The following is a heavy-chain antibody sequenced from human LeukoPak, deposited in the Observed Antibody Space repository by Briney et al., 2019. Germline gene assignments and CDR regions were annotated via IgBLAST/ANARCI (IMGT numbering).Heavy chain of an antibody. V-gene: IGHV4-34*01. CDR3: ARGHKYYYGSGRYGGTWFDP. D-gene: IGHD3-10*01. CDR2: INHSGST. Sequence: SETLSLTCAVYGGSFSGYDWSWIRQPPGKGLEWIGEINHSGSTNYNPSLKSRVTISVDTSKNQFSLKLSSVTAADTAVYYCARGHKYYYGSGRYGGTWFDPGGQEPWSPSPQ. CDR1: GGSFSGYD. J-gene: IGHJ5*02.